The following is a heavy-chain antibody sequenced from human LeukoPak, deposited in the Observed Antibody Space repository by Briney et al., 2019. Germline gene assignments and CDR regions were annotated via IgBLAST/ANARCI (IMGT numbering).Heavy chain of an antibody. Sequence: GGSLRLSCAASGFTFDDYAMHWVRQAPGKGLEWVSGISWNSGSIGYADSVKGRFTISRDNAKNSLYLQMNSLRAEDTAVYYCAGKYYDFWSGLDWFDPWGQGTLVTVSS. CDR3: AGKYYDFWSGLDWFDP. D-gene: IGHD3-3*01. V-gene: IGHV3-9*01. J-gene: IGHJ5*02. CDR2: ISWNSGSI. CDR1: GFTFDDYA.